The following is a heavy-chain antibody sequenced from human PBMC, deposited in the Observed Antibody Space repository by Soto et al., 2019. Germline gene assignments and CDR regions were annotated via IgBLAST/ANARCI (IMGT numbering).Heavy chain of an antibody. V-gene: IGHV5-51*01. Sequence: PVESLKISCKGSAYTFTSYWIGWVRQTPGEGLEWMGVIYPSDSDIRYSPSFQGKVTISADKSITTAYLQWSSLKAADTAMYYCVRSGTSSGRFSDYWGQGTLVTVSS. CDR3: VRSGTSSGRFSDY. D-gene: IGHD2-15*01. J-gene: IGHJ4*02. CDR2: IYPSDSDI. CDR1: AYTFTSYW.